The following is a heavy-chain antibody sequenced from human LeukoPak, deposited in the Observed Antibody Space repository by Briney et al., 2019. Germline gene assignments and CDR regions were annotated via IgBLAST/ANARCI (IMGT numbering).Heavy chain of an antibody. V-gene: IGHV3-7*04. D-gene: IGHD2-15*01. CDR1: GFTFSRYW. J-gene: IGHJ4*02. CDR2: IKQDGSEK. CDR3: VRDYCSGGTCYDGY. Sequence: GGSLRLSCAASGFTFSRYWMSWVRQGPGKGLEWVANIKQDGSEKYYVDSVKGRFTISRDNAEDSLYLQMNSLRAEDTAVYYCVRDYCSGGTCYDGYWGQGTLVTVSS.